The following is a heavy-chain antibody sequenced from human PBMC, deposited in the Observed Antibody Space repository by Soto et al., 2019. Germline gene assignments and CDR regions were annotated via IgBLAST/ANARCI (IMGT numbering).Heavy chain of an antibody. CDR2: MWYDGSNK. CDR3: ARDRGISSSGWYYFDY. J-gene: IGHJ4*02. V-gene: IGHV3-33*01. D-gene: IGHD6-19*01. Sequence: GGSLRLSCAASGFTFSSYGMHWVRQAPGKGLEWVAVMWYDGSNKYYADSVKGRFTISRDNSKNTQYLQMNSLRAEDTAVYYCARDRGISSSGWYYFDYWGQGTLVTVSS. CDR1: GFTFSSYG.